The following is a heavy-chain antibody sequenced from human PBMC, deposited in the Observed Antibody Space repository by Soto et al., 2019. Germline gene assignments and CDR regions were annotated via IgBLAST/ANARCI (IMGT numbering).Heavy chain of an antibody. J-gene: IGHJ4*02. Sequence: QVQLVQSGAEVKKPGASVKVSCKASGYTFTNYGISWVRQAPGQGLEWMGWISAYNGNTNYAQKLQGRVTMTTDTSTSTGYMELRSLRSDDQALYFFAREGRPADYWGQGTLVTVSS. CDR1: GYTFTNYG. V-gene: IGHV1-18*01. CDR3: AREGRPADY. CDR2: ISAYNGNT. D-gene: IGHD1-26*01.